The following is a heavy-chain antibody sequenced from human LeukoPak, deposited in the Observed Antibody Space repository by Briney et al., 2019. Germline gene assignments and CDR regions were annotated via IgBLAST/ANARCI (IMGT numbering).Heavy chain of an antibody. Sequence: ASVKLSCKASGYTFTSYDINWVRQAPGQGLEGMGWINPHSGNTVYAQKFQGRVTMTRNTSISTAYMELSSLRSEDTAVYYCSRGGYSYEYYYYYYYMDVWGKGTTVTVSS. J-gene: IGHJ6*03. D-gene: IGHD5-18*01. CDR1: GYTFTSYD. CDR2: INPHSGNT. V-gene: IGHV1-8*01. CDR3: SRGGYSYEYYYYYYYMDV.